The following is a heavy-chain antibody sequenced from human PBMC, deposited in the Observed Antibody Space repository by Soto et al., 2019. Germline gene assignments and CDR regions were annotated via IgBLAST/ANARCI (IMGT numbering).Heavy chain of an antibody. Sequence: SQTLSLTCAISVDSVSSNSAAWNWIRQSPSRGLEWLGRTYYRSKWYNDYAVSVKSRITINPDTSKNQFSLQLNSVTPEDTAVYYCARETQLTIFGVVPYYYYGMDVWGQGTTVTVSS. D-gene: IGHD3-3*01. V-gene: IGHV6-1*01. J-gene: IGHJ6*02. CDR3: ARETQLTIFGVVPYYYYGMDV. CDR1: VDSVSSNSAA. CDR2: TYYRSKWYN.